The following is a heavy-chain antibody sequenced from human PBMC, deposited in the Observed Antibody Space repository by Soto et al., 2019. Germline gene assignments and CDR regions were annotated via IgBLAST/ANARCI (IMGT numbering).Heavy chain of an antibody. CDR1: AGTFSSYT. CDR3: ARLGGYCSGGSCAKGY. CDR2: IIPILGIA. J-gene: IGHJ4*02. D-gene: IGHD2-15*01. Sequence: QVQLVQSGAEVKKPGSSVKVSCKASAGTFSSYTISWVRQAPGQGLEWMGRIIPILGIANYAQKFQGRVTITADKSTSTAYMELSSLRSEDTAVYYCARLGGYCSGGSCAKGYWGQGTLVTVSS. V-gene: IGHV1-69*02.